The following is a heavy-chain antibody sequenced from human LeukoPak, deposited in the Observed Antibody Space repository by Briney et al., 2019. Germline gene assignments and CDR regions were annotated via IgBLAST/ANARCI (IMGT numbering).Heavy chain of an antibody. Sequence: GSSVKVSCKASGGTSSSYAISWVRQAPGQGLEWMGRIIPIFGTANYAQKFQGRVTITTDESTNTAYMELSSLRSEDTAVYYCAREGSGHFFDYWGQGTLVTVSS. D-gene: IGHD6-19*01. CDR3: AREGSGHFFDY. J-gene: IGHJ4*02. V-gene: IGHV1-69*05. CDR1: GGTSSSYA. CDR2: IIPIFGTA.